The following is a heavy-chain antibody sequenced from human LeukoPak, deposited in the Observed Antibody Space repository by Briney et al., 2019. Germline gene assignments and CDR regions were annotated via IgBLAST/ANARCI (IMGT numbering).Heavy chain of an antibody. CDR1: GGTFSSYA. D-gene: IGHD6-6*01. V-gene: IGHV1-69*05. CDR3: ARSGSIAARPVFDY. J-gene: IGHJ4*02. Sequence: ASVKVSCKASGGTFSSYAISWVRQAPGQGLEWMGGIIPIFGTANYAQKFQGRVTITTDESTSTAYMELSSLRSEDTAVYYCARSGSIAARPVFDYWGQGTLVTVSS. CDR2: IIPIFGTA.